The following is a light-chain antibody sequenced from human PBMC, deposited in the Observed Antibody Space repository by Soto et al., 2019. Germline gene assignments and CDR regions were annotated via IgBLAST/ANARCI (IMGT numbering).Light chain of an antibody. CDR3: QSYDSSLSGWV. J-gene: IGLJ2*01. CDR2: GNS. Sequence: QSVLTQPPSVSGAPGQRVTISCTGSSSNIGAGYEVHWYQQLPGTAPKLLIYGNSNRPSGVPDRFSGSKSGTSASLAITGLQAEDEGDYYCQSYDSSLSGWVFGGGTKLTVL. V-gene: IGLV1-40*01. CDR1: SSNIGAGYE.